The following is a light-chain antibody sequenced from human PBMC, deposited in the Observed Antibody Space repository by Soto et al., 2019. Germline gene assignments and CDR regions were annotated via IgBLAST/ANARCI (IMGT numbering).Light chain of an antibody. CDR3: QHYDNWPPDYT. Sequence: VMTQSPATLYVSPGETATLSCRASQSIRSYLAWYQQKPGQAPRLLIYGASMRATGVPTRFSGSWSGTEVALTISSLQSEDFAVYYCQHYDNWPPDYTFGQGTKVDIK. V-gene: IGKV3-15*01. CDR2: GAS. CDR1: QSIRSY. J-gene: IGKJ2*01.